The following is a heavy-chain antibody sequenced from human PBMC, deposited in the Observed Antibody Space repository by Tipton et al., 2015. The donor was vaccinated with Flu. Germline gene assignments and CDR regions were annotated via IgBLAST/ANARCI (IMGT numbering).Heavy chain of an antibody. CDR1: DDSITSYY. CDR2: IYDTVTS. V-gene: IGHV4-59*08. J-gene: IGHJ5*02. Sequence: TLSLTCTVSDDSITSYYWSWIRQPPGKGLEWIGYIYDTVTSNYNPSLKSRLTISVDSSKNQLSLKLTSVTAADTAVYYCARRDYSNYVSEPKNWFHPWGQGILVTVSS. CDR3: ARRDYSNYVSEPKNWFHP. D-gene: IGHD4-11*01.